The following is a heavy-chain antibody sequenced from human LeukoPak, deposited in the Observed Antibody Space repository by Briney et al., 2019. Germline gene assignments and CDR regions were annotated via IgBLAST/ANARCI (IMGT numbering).Heavy chain of an antibody. V-gene: IGHV4-59*12. D-gene: IGHD2-15*01. Sequence: GSLRLSCAASGFTFGSYSMNWVRQPPGKGLEWIGNIYYTGNTYYNPSLKSRVTISLDTSKNQFSLKVISMTAADTAVYYCTKSDGRGLIRICGRGTMVTVSS. CDR1: GFTFGSYS. J-gene: IGHJ3*02. CDR3: TKSDGRGLIRI. CDR2: IYYTGNT.